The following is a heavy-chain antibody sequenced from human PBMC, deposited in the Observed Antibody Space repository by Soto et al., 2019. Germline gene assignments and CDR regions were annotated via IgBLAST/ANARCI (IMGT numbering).Heavy chain of an antibody. CDR1: GGTFSSYA. Sequence: SVKVSWKDSGGTFSSYAINWVRQAPGQGLDCIGGIIPIFGTANYAQKFQGRVTITADESTSTAYMELSSLRAEETAVYDYARDRFHNFFVRSGYYYGIDVWGQWPTVTISS. V-gene: IGHV1-69*13. J-gene: IGHJ6*02. CDR3: ARDRFHNFFVRSGYYYGIDV. CDR2: IIPIFGTA. D-gene: IGHD3-22*01.